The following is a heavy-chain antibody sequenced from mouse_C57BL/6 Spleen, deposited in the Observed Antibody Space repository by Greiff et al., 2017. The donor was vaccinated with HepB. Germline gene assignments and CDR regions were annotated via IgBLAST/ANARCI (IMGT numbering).Heavy chain of an antibody. CDR2: IDPETGGT. CDR3: TRGIDYYGSRGFAY. Sequence: VQLQQSGAELVRPGASVTLSCKASGYTFTDYEMHWVKQTPVHGLEWIGAIDPETGGTAYNQKFKGKAILTADKSSSTAYMELRSLTSEDSAVYYCTRGIDYYGSRGFAYWGQGTLVTVSA. CDR1: GYTFTDYE. J-gene: IGHJ3*01. V-gene: IGHV1-15*01. D-gene: IGHD1-1*01.